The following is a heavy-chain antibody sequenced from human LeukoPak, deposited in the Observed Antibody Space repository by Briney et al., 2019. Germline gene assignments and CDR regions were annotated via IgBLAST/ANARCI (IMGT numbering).Heavy chain of an antibody. CDR2: IYYSGST. Sequence: KPWETLSLTCTVSGGSISSYYWSWIRQPPGKGLEWIGYIYYSGSTNYNPSLKSRVTISVDTSKDQFSLKLSSVTAADTAVYYCARHAGNARSRFDYWGQGTLVTVSS. CDR3: ARHAGNARSRFDY. V-gene: IGHV4-59*08. J-gene: IGHJ4*02. CDR1: GGSISSYY. D-gene: IGHD4-23*01.